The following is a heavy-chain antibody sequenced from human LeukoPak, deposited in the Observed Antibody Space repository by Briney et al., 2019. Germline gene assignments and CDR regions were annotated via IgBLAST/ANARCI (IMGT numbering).Heavy chain of an antibody. CDR2: ISGSGGST. Sequence: GGSLRLSCAASGFTFSSYWMSWVRQAPGKGLEWVSAISGSGGSTYYADSAKGRFTISRDNSKNTLYLQMNSLRAEDTAVYYCAKDHCSSTSCYLVAIEPIDYWGQGTLVTVSS. CDR1: GFTFSSYW. J-gene: IGHJ4*02. D-gene: IGHD2-2*01. CDR3: AKDHCSSTSCYLVAIEPIDY. V-gene: IGHV3-23*01.